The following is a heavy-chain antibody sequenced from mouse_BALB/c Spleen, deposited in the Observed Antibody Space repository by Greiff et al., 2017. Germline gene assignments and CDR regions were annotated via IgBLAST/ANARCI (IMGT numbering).Heavy chain of an antibody. CDR1: GFTFNTYA. CDR3: VGHYYGSSYWYFDV. CDR2: IRSKSNNYAT. Sequence: DVMLVESGGGLVQPKGSLKLSCAASGFTFNTYAMNWVRQAPGKGLEWVARIRSKSNNYATYYADSVKDRFTISRDDSQSMLYLQMNNLKTEDTAMYYCVGHYYGSSYWYFDVWGAGTTVTVSS. V-gene: IGHV10-1*02. D-gene: IGHD1-1*01. J-gene: IGHJ1*01.